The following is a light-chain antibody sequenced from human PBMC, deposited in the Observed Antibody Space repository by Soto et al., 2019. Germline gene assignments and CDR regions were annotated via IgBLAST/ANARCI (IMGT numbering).Light chain of an antibody. J-gene: IGLJ1*01. CDR1: SRDVGGYNS. Sequence: QSALTQPASVSGSPGLSIAISCTGTSRDVGGYNSVSWYQQQPGKDPKLMIFDVSNRPSGVSNRFSGSKSGNTASLTISGLQAEDEGDYYCSSYTPGGSYVFGTGTKLAVL. V-gene: IGLV2-14*01. CDR2: DVS. CDR3: SSYTPGGSYV.